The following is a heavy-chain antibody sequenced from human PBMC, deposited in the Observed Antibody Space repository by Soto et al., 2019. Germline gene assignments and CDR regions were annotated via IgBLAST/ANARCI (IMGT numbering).Heavy chain of an antibody. Sequence: QVQLQESGPGLVKPSQTLSLTCTVSGGSISSGDYYWSWIRQPPGKGLAWVGYIYYSGRTYYNQSLKSRVIISVATSKNQFSLKLSSVTAADTAVYYCARDRVYGGNSVGSGFDYRGQGNLVTVSS. CDR3: ARDRVYGGNSVGSGFDY. CDR2: IYYSGRT. D-gene: IGHD2-21*02. J-gene: IGHJ4*02. V-gene: IGHV4-30-4*01. CDR1: GGSISSGDYY.